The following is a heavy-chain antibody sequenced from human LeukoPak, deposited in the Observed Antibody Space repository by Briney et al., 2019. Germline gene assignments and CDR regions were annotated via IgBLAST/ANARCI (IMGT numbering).Heavy chain of an antibody. CDR3: ARDPYYEDAFDI. V-gene: IGHV4-59*01. CDR2: IYYSGST. J-gene: IGHJ3*02. D-gene: IGHD3-3*01. CDR1: GGSISSYY. Sequence: SETLSLTCTVSGGSISSYYWSWIRQPPGKGLEWIGYIYYSGSTNYNPSLKSRVTISVDTSKNRFSLKLSSVTAADTAVYYCARDPYYEDAFDIWGQGTMVTVSS.